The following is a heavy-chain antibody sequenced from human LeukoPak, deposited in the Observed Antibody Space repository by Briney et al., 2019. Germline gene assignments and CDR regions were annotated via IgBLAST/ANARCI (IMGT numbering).Heavy chain of an antibody. J-gene: IGHJ4*02. CDR1: GGSISSGSYY. CDR3: ARAAWYGCSSSSHDY. D-gene: IGHD6-6*01. Sequence: PSETLSLTCTVSGGSISSGSYYWSWIRQPAGKGLEWIGRIYTSGSTNYNPSLKSRDTISVDTSKNPFSLKLGSVAAADTAVYYCARAAWYGCSSSSHDYWGQGTLATVSS. CDR2: IYTSGST. V-gene: IGHV4-61*02.